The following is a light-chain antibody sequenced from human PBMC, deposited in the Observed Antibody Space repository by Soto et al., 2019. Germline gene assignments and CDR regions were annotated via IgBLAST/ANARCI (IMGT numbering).Light chain of an antibody. J-gene: IGKJ4*01. CDR1: QMVLSSSDNRSY. V-gene: IGKV4-1*01. CDR2: SAS. CDR3: QQHHSDPLT. Sequence: DLVFSPSREFLAVSLRGRAPIKCKSSQMVLSSSDNRSYLAWFQQKPGQPPKLLIYSASTREGGVPARFSGSGSGTDFTLTINNLQAEDVAAYYCQQHHSDPLTFGGGTQLEIK.